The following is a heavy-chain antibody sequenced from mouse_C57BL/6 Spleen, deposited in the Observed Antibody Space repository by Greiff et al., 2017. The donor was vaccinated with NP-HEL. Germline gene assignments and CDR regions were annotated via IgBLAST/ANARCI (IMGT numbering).Heavy chain of an antibody. CDR3: ARDRDDYDWYFDV. Sequence: EVQVVESGGGLVKPGGSLKLSCAASGFTFSSYAMSWVRQTPEKRLEWVATISDGGSYTYYPDNVKGRFTISRDNAKNNLYLQMSHLKSEDTAMYYCARDRDDYDWYFDVWGTGTTVTVSS. D-gene: IGHD2-4*01. CDR2: ISDGGSYT. J-gene: IGHJ1*03. CDR1: GFTFSSYA. V-gene: IGHV5-4*01.